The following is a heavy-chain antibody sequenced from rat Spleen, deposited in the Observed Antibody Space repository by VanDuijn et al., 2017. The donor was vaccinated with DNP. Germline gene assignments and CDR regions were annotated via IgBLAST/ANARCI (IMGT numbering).Heavy chain of an antibody. CDR2: ISYDGRDT. J-gene: IGHJ2*01. D-gene: IGHD1-4*01. CDR1: GITFSDHN. V-gene: IGHV5-7*01. CDR3: ASRPLPTRGPLEY. Sequence: EVQLVESGGGLVQPGRSLKLSCAASGITFSDHNMAWVRQAPKKGLEWVATISYDGRDTYYRYSVKDRFTISRDNAKSNIYLQMHILRSEDTATYYCASRPLPTRGPLEYWGQGVRFTVSS.